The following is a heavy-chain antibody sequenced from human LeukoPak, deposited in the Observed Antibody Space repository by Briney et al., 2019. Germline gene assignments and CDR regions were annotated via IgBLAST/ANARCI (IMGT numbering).Heavy chain of an antibody. J-gene: IGHJ4*02. Sequence: GESLKISCKGSGYSFTSYWIGWVRQMPGKGLEWMGIIYPGDSDTRYSPSFQGQVTISADKPISSAYLQWSSLKAPDTAMYYCARRPCSGGSCRFDYWGQGTLVTVSS. V-gene: IGHV5-51*01. CDR3: ARRPCSGGSCRFDY. CDR1: GYSFTSYW. CDR2: IYPGDSDT. D-gene: IGHD2-15*01.